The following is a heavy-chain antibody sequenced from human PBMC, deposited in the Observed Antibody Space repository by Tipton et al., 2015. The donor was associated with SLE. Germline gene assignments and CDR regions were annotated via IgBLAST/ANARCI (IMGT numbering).Heavy chain of an antibody. Sequence: TLSLTCTVSGGSISSSDYYWGWIRQPPGKGLVWIGSIYYTGSTYYNLSLEGRVTISVDTSKNQFSLKMTSVTAADSAVYYCARPRSGSSAPFDYWGQGTLVTVSS. CDR2: IYYTGST. CDR1: GGSISSSDYY. CDR3: ARPRSGSSAPFDY. V-gene: IGHV4-39*07. D-gene: IGHD6-6*01. J-gene: IGHJ4*02.